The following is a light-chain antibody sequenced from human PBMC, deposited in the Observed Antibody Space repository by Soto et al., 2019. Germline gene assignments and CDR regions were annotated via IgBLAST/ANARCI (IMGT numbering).Light chain of an antibody. V-gene: IGLV1-40*01. Sequence: QSVLTQPPSVSGAPGQRVTISCTGSRSNIGTHFDVHWYQQLPGTAPKLLIYGNSNRPSGVPDRFSGSKSGTSASLAITGLKAEDEADHYCQSYDSSLSGVVFGGGTKLTVL. CDR2: GNS. CDR1: RSNIGTHFD. J-gene: IGLJ2*01. CDR3: QSYDSSLSGVV.